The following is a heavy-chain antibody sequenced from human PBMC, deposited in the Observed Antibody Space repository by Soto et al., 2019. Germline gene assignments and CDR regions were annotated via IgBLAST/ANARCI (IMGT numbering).Heavy chain of an antibody. CDR3: VTAVRIVGSTEYYCDRLDV. CDR2: ISGSGGST. V-gene: IGHV3-23*01. Sequence: PGGSLRLSCAASGFTFSSYAMSWVRQAPGKGLEWVSAISGSGGSTYYADSVKGRFTISRDNSKNTLYLQMNSLRAEDTAVYFCVTAVRIVGSTEYYCDRLDVSAQGTTGTDS. D-gene: IGHD1-26*01. CDR1: GFTFSSYA. J-gene: IGHJ6*02.